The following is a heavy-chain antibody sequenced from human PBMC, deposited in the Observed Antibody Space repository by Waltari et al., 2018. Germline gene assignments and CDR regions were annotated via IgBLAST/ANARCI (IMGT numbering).Heavy chain of an antibody. Sequence: VQLVESGGGSVQPGGSLRLSCAASGFTFTTYWMHWVRHSPEKGLVWVARIKGDGSGTTYADSVKGRFTISRDNTNNTLYLQMSRLRGEDTAIYYCVRLGYTYGYRGHFDSWGQGAHVIVSP. CDR3: VRLGYTYGYRGHFDS. CDR2: IKGDGSGT. J-gene: IGHJ4*02. D-gene: IGHD3-16*02. V-gene: IGHV3-74*01. CDR1: GFTFTTYW.